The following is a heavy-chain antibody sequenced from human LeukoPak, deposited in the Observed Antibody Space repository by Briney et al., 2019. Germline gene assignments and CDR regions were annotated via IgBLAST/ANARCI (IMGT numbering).Heavy chain of an antibody. D-gene: IGHD3-9*01. J-gene: IGHJ4*02. V-gene: IGHV3-30*03. CDR1: GSGLSDYG. CDR2: ISYDGGHK. Sequence: GRSMRLSCAASGSGLSDYGMHWVRQAPVKGLEWVALISYDGGHKYYRDSVKGRFTISRNNSNNTLFLQMNDLSAEDSAVYYCARGDHFTGYLQYYFDQWGQGTLVTVSS. CDR3: ARGDHFTGYLQYYFDQ.